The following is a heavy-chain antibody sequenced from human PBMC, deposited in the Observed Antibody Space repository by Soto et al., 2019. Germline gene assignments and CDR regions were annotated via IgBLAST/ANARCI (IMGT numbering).Heavy chain of an antibody. D-gene: IGHD2-2*01. J-gene: IGHJ6*02. CDR1: GGSFSPNY. CDR3: ARRGGGYCSSTSCPVTGMDV. CDR2: IYYSGST. Sequence: SETLSLTCTVSGGSFSPNYWSWIRQPPGKGLEWVGYIYYSGSTNYNPSLKSRVTISVDTSKNQFSLKLSSVTAADTAVYYCARRGGGYCSSTSCPVTGMDVWGQGTTVTVSS. V-gene: IGHV4-59*08.